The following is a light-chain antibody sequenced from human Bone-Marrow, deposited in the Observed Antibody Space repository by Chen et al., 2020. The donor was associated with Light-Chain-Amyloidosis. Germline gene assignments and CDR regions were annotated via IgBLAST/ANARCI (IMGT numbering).Light chain of an antibody. CDR3: QQFDKGPRT. V-gene: IGKV3-15*01. Sequence: EIVLTQSPATLSMSPGERAILSCRASQNVNNNLAWYQQKPGQAPRLLIYGASTRATGIPARFSGAGSGTEFTLTISSMQSEDFAIYYCQQFDKGPRTFGQGTKVEIK. J-gene: IGKJ1*01. CDR1: QNVNNN. CDR2: GAS.